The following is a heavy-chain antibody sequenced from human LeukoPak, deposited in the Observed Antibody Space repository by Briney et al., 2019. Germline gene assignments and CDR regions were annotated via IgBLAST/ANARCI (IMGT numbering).Heavy chain of an antibody. J-gene: IGHJ4*02. D-gene: IGHD2-15*01. CDR2: IIPIFGTA. V-gene: IGHV1-69*05. CDR3: ARVQTRYCSGGSCYFPDFDY. CDR1: GGTFSSYA. Sequence: GASVKVSCKASGGTFSSYAISWVRQAPGQGLEWMGGIIPIFGTANYAQKFQGRVTITTDESTGTAYMELSSLRSEDTAVYYCARVQTRYCSGGSCYFPDFDYWGQGTLVTVSS.